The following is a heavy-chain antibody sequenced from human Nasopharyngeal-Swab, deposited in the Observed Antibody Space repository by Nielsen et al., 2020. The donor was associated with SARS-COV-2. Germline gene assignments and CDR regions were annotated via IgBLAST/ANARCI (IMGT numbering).Heavy chain of an antibody. CDR1: GFTFSSYG. J-gene: IGHJ6*02. D-gene: IGHD3-10*01. Sequence: GESLKISCAASGFTFSSYGMHWVRQAPGKGLEWVAVIWYDGSNTYYADSVKGRFTISRDNSKNTLYLQMNSLRAEETAVYYCARDLGYGSGSYFQSYYYGMDVWGQGTTVTVSS. V-gene: IGHV3-33*01. CDR2: IWYDGSNT. CDR3: ARDLGYGSGSYFQSYYYGMDV.